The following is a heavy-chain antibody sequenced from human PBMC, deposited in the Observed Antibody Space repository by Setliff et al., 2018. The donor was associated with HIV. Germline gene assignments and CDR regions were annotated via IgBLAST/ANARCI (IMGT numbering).Heavy chain of an antibody. D-gene: IGHD5-12*01. CDR2: IKEDGSEK. CDR3: ARGSGSGYDPRGAFNF. J-gene: IGHJ3*01. Sequence: GGSLRLSCEGSGFNFSNYWISWVRQGPGKGLEWVAKIKEDGSEKYYVDSVKGRFTISRDNAKNSLYLQMNSLRAEDTAVYYCARGSGSGYDPRGAFNFWGLGTLVTVSS. V-gene: IGHV3-7*03. CDR1: GFNFSNYW.